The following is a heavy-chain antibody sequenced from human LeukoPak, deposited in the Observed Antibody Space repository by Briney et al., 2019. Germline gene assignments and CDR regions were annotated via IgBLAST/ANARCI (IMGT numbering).Heavy chain of an antibody. Sequence: ASVKVSCKASGGTFSSYAISWVRQAPGQGLEWMGGIIPIFGTANYAQKFQGRVTITTDESTSTAYMELSSLRSEDTAVYYCARDGGYVTMVRGNLFDYWGQGTLVTVSS. D-gene: IGHD3-10*01. CDR3: ARDGGYVTMVRGNLFDY. J-gene: IGHJ4*02. CDR2: IIPIFGTA. CDR1: GGTFSSYA. V-gene: IGHV1-69*05.